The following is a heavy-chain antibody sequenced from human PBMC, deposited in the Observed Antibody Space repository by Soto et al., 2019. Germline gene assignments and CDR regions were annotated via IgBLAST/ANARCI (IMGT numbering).Heavy chain of an antibody. CDR3: ARDKGVVVITSYYYYGMDV. CDR2: INPSGGST. D-gene: IGHD3-22*01. Sequence: GASVKVSCKASGYTFTSYYMHWVRQAPGQGLEWMGIINPSGGSTSYAQKFQGRVTMTRDTSTSTVYMELSSLRSEDTAVYYCARDKGVVVITSYYYYGMDVWXQGTTVTVSS. J-gene: IGHJ6*02. V-gene: IGHV1-46*01. CDR1: GYTFTSYY.